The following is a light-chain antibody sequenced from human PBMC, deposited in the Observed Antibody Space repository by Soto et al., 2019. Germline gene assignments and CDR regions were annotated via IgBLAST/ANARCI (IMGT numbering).Light chain of an antibody. J-gene: IGKJ1*01. V-gene: IGKV3-11*01. CDR2: GAS. CDR1: QSVSSN. CDR3: QQRSNWPLVT. Sequence: EIVLTQSPATLSVSPGERSTLSFRASQSVSSNLAWYQQKPGQAPRLLIYGASSRATGIPDRFSGSGSGTDFTLTISSLEPEDFAVYYCQQRSNWPLVTFGQGTKVDIK.